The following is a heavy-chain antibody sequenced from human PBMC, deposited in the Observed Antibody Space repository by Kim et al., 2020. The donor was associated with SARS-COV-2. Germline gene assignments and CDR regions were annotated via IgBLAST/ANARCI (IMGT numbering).Heavy chain of an antibody. D-gene: IGHD5-12*01. CDR3: ARRATTDFDY. CDR2: ST. J-gene: IGHJ4*02. V-gene: IGHV4-39*01. Sequence: STYSNPSLKSRVTISVDTSKNQFSLKLSSVTAADTAVYYCARRATTDFDYWGQGTLVTVSS.